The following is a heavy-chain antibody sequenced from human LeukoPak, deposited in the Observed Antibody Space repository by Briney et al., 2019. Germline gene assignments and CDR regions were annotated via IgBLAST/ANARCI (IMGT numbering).Heavy chain of an antibody. Sequence: PGGSLRLSCAASGFTFSSYAMSWVRQAPGKGLEWVSVISGSGGSTYYADSVKGRFTISRDNSKNTLYLQMNSLRAEDTAVYYCAKDPLGCSGGSCYSSSFDYWGQGTLVTVSS. J-gene: IGHJ4*02. V-gene: IGHV3-23*01. D-gene: IGHD2-15*01. CDR1: GFTFSSYA. CDR2: ISGSGGST. CDR3: AKDPLGCSGGSCYSSSFDY.